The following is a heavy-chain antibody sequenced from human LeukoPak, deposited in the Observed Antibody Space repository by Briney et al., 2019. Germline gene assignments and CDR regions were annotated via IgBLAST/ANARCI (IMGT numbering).Heavy chain of an antibody. V-gene: IGHV4-4*07. J-gene: IGHJ4*02. CDR2: IYTSGST. D-gene: IGHD2-15*01. Sequence: SETLSLTCTVSGGSISSYYWSWIRQPAGKGLEWIGRIYTSGSTNYNPSLKSRVTMSVDTSKNQFSLKLGSVTAADTAVYYCARVWRYCSGGSCYSHDYWGQGTLVTVSS. CDR1: GGSISSYY. CDR3: ARVWRYCSGGSCYSHDY.